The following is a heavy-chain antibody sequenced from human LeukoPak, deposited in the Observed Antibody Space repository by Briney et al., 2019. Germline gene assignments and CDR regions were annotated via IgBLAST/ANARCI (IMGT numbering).Heavy chain of an antibody. CDR3: ARGYGGNSGDAFDI. Sequence: ASVKVSCKASGYTFTSYAMHWVRQAPGQRLEWMGWINAGNGNTKYSQKFQGRVTITRDTSASTAYMELSSLGSEDTAVYYCARGYGGNSGDAFDIWGQGTMVTVSS. CDR2: INAGNGNT. CDR1: GYTFTSYA. J-gene: IGHJ3*02. V-gene: IGHV1-3*01. D-gene: IGHD4-23*01.